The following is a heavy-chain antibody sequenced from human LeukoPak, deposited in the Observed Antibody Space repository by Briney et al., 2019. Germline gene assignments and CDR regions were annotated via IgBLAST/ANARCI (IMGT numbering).Heavy chain of an antibody. D-gene: IGHD2-8*02. CDR1: GGSFSGYY. V-gene: IGHV4-34*01. CDR2: INHSGST. Sequence: SETLSLTCAVYGGSFSGYYWSWIRQPPGKGLEWIGEINHSGSTNYNPSLKSRVTIPVDTSKNQFSLKLSSVTAADTAVYYCARGLVAHYDYWGQGTLVTVSS. CDR3: ARGLVAHYDY. J-gene: IGHJ4*02.